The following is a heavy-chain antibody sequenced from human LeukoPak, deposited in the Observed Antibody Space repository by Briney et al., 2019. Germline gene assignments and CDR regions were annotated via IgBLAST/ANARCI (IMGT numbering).Heavy chain of an antibody. CDR1: GYTFPGYY. J-gene: IGHJ6*02. D-gene: IGHD2-2*01. CDR2: INPNSGGT. Sequence: ASVTVSCKASGYTFPGYYIHWVRQAPGQGLEWMGWINPNSGGTNYAQKFQGRVTMTRDTSISTAYMELSRLRSDDTAVYYCARAYCSSTSCYWEDYSCMDVWGQGTATTVS. V-gene: IGHV1-2*02. CDR3: ARAYCSSTSCYWEDYSCMDV.